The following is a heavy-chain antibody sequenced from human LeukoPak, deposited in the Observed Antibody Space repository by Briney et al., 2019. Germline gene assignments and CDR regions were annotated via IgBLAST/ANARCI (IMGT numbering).Heavy chain of an antibody. CDR3: ARGGAAATYYYYYYMDV. J-gene: IGHJ6*03. CDR2: INPNSGGT. V-gene: IGHV1-2*02. CDR1: GYTFTSYY. D-gene: IGHD6-13*01. Sequence: ASVKVSCKASGYTFTSYYMHWVRQAPGQGLECMGWINPNSGGTNYAQKFQGRVTMTRDTSISTAYMELSRLRSDDTAVYYCARGGAAATYYYYYYMDVWGKGTTVTVSS.